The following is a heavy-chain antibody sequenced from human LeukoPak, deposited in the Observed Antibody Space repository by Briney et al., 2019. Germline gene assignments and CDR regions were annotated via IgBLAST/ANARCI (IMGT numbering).Heavy chain of an antibody. D-gene: IGHD3-10*01. CDR1: GYSFTSYW. Sequence: GESLKISCKGSGYSFTSYWIGWVRQMPGKGLEWMGIIYPCDSDTRYSPSFQGQVTISADKSISTAYLQWSSMKASDTAMYYCASHTYYYGSGHYYYYYMDVWGKGTTVTVSS. J-gene: IGHJ6*03. CDR2: IYPCDSDT. CDR3: ASHTYYYGSGHYYYYYMDV. V-gene: IGHV5-51*01.